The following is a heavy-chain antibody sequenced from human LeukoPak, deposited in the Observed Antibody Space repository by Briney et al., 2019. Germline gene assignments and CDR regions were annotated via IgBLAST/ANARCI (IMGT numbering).Heavy chain of an antibody. D-gene: IGHD3-3*01. J-gene: IGHJ4*02. CDR2: IIPMFGTP. Sequence: EASVKVSCKASGVTFNSYAINWVRQAPGQGLEWTGGIIPMFGTPKYAQKFQGRVTMTTDESTSTAYMELSSLRSDDTAVYYCAGLRSAILGSPTWGRGSLVTVSS. CDR1: GVTFNSYA. V-gene: IGHV1-69*05. CDR3: AGLRSAILGSPT.